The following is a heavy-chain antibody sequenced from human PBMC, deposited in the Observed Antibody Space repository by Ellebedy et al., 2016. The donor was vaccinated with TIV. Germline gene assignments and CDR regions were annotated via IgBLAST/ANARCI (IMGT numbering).Heavy chain of an antibody. CDR3: AKGGGIAVAGKNYFDS. D-gene: IGHD6-19*01. V-gene: IGHV3-23*01. CDR2: ISGTAGTT. CDR1: GFTVSSKD. J-gene: IGHJ4*02. Sequence: GESLKISXAASGFTVSSKDMNWVRQTPGKGLEWVSSISGTAGTTFYADSVKGRFTISRDNSKNTLYLQMSSLRAEDTAVFYCAKGGGIAVAGKNYFDSWGQGTLVTVSS.